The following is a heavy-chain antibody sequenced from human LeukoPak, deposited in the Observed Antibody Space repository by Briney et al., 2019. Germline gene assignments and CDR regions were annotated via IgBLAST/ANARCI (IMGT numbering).Heavy chain of an antibody. CDR1: GGSISSYY. D-gene: IGHD2-8*02. J-gene: IGHJ3*02. V-gene: IGHV4-4*07. CDR3: ARRAGGEEAELVGAFDI. Sequence: SETLSLTCTVSGGSISSYYSTWIRQPAGKGLEWIGRIYTSGSTNYNPSLKSRVTMSVDTSKNQFSLKLSSVTAADSAVYYCARRAGGEEAELVGAFDIWGQGTMVTVSS. CDR2: IYTSGST.